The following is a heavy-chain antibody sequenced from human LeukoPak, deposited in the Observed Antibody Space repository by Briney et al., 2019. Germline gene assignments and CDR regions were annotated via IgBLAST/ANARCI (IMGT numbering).Heavy chain of an antibody. CDR3: GWSPNTFYLDY. CDR1: GYTFTGYY. J-gene: IGHJ4*02. D-gene: IGHD2-15*01. CDR2: INPNSGGT. V-gene: IGHV1-2*02. Sequence: LWASVKVSCKASGYTFTGYYIHWVRQAPGQGLEWMGWINPNSGGTNSAQKFQGRVTMTRDTSISTAYMELSRLQSDDTAVYYCGWSPNTFYLDYWGQGTLVTVSS.